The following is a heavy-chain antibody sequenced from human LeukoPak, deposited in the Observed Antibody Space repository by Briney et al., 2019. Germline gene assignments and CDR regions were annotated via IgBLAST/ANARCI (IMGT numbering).Heavy chain of an antibody. Sequence: GGSLRLSCTASGFTFSRYWMTWVRQAPGKGLEWVANIKEDGSAKYYVDSMKGRFTISRDNAKNSLYLQINSLRAEDTAVYYCARELKTASGTWWFDAWGQGTLVTVSS. CDR1: GFTFSRYW. CDR3: ARELKTASGTWWFDA. D-gene: IGHD6-13*01. V-gene: IGHV3-7*01. J-gene: IGHJ5*02. CDR2: IKEDGSAK.